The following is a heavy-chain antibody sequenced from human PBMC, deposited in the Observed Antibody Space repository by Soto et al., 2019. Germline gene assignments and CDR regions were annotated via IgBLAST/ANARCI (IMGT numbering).Heavy chain of an antibody. CDR2: IYYSGST. CDR1: GGSIRSDGYY. V-gene: IGHV4-31*03. J-gene: IGHJ5*02. CDR3: AGGSSKSWFDP. D-gene: IGHD6-6*01. Sequence: PSETLSLTCTVSGGSIRSDGYYWSWIRQHPGKGLEWIGYIYYSGSTYYNPSLKSRVSISADTSNNQFSLKLTSVTAADTAVYYCAGGSSKSWFDPWGQGTLVTVPS.